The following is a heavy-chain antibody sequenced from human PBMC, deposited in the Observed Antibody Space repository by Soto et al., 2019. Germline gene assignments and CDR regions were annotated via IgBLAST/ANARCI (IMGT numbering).Heavy chain of an antibody. CDR3: VKDRSTSDWYGYFDY. V-gene: IGHV3-23*01. D-gene: IGHD6-19*01. Sequence: PGGSLRLSCAASGFTFSTYTMSWVRQAPGKGLEWVSSISVSGSYTYYVDSVKSRFAISRDNSKNTLFLQMNHLRAEDTALYYCVKDRSTSDWYGYFDYWGQGTLVTVSS. CDR2: ISVSGSYT. CDR1: GFTFSTYT. J-gene: IGHJ4*02.